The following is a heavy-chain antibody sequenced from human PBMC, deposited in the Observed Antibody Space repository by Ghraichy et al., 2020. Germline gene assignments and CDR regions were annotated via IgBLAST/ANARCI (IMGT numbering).Heavy chain of an antibody. Sequence: ASVKVSCKASGYTFTNHGINWVRQAPGQGLEWMGWISAYNGDTNYAQKLQGRVTMTTDTSTSTAYLQLRSLRSDDTAVYYCARVSVVQAAKSDYWGQGTLVTVSS. CDR3: ARVSVVQAAKSDY. CDR1: GYTFTNHG. CDR2: ISAYNGDT. D-gene: IGHD2-2*01. V-gene: IGHV1-18*04. J-gene: IGHJ4*02.